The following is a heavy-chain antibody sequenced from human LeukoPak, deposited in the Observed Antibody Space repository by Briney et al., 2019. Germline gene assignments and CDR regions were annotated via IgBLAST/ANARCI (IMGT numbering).Heavy chain of an antibody. CDR2: INHSGST. D-gene: IGHD5-12*01. CDR3: AVNIVATIRDY. V-gene: IGHV4-34*01. J-gene: IGHJ4*02. Sequence: SETLSLTCAVYGGSFSGYYWSRIRQPPGKGLEWIGEINHSGSTNYNPSLKSRVTISVDTSKNQFSLKLSSVTAADTAVYYCAVNIVATIRDYWGQGTLVTVSS. CDR1: GGSFSGYY.